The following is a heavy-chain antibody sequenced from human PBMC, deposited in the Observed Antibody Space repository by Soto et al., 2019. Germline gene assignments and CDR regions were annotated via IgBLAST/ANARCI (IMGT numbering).Heavy chain of an antibody. Sequence: EVHLVESGGGLVQPGGYLRLSCAASGFTFISYSLNWVRQAPGKGLEWVSYITSSGTTVYYADSVRGRFTISRDNAKNSLYLQMNSLRDDDTAVYYCARGSSNWAYYFDFWGQGTLVTVSS. CDR3: ARGSSNWAYYFDF. CDR1: GFTFISYS. J-gene: IGHJ4*02. D-gene: IGHD6-13*01. CDR2: ITSSGTTV. V-gene: IGHV3-48*02.